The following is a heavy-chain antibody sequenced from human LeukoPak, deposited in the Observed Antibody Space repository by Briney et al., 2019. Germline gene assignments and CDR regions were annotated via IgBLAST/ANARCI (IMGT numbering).Heavy chain of an antibody. CDR3: ARGWYYDFWSGYYRTPGEYFQH. D-gene: IGHD3-3*01. J-gene: IGHJ1*01. CDR1: GGSFSGYY. CDR2: INHSGST. V-gene: IGHV4-34*01. Sequence: SETLSLTCAVYGGSFSGYYCSWIRQPPGKGLEWIGEINHSGSTNYNPSLKSRVTISVDTSKNQFSLKLSSVTAADTAVYYCARGWYYDFWSGYYRTPGEYFQHWGQGTLVTVSS.